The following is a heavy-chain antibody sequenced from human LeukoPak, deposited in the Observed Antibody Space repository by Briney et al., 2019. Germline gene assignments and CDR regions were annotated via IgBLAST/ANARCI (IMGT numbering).Heavy chain of an antibody. Sequence: GGSLRLSCAASGFTFSRYWMSWVRQAPGKGLEWVANIKQDRSEKYYVDSVKGRFTISRDNAKNSLYLQMNSLRAEDTAVYYCARDSDLERPTVLDIWGQGTMVTVSS. D-gene: IGHD1-1*01. V-gene: IGHV3-7*01. CDR1: GFTFSRYW. J-gene: IGHJ3*02. CDR3: ARDSDLERPTVLDI. CDR2: IKQDRSEK.